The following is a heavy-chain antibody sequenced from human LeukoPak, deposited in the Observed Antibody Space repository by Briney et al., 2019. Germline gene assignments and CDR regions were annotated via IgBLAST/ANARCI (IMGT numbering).Heavy chain of an antibody. V-gene: IGHV4-59*01. CDR1: GGSISSYY. J-gene: IGHJ3*02. CDR3: ASYYYDSSGYAKAFDI. CDR2: IYYSGST. Sequence: SETLSLNCTVSGGSISSYYWSWIRQPPGKGLEWIGYIYYSGSTNYNPSLKSRVTISVDTSKNQFSLKLSSVTAADTAVYYCASYYYDSSGYAKAFDIWGQGTMVTVSS. D-gene: IGHD3-22*01.